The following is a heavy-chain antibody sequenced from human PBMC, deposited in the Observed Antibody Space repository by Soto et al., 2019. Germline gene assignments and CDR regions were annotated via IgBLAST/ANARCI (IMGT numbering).Heavy chain of an antibody. CDR1: GFSLSTSGVG. Sequence: QITLKESGPPLVKPTQTLTLTCTFSGFSLSTSGVGVGWIRQPPGKALEWLALIYWDDDKRYSPSLKSRLTITKDTSKNQVVLRMTNMDAVDTATYYCAHTWRANCSGGSCYSSYWGQGTLVTVSS. J-gene: IGHJ4*02. CDR2: IYWDDDK. CDR3: AHTWRANCSGGSCYSSY. V-gene: IGHV2-5*02. D-gene: IGHD2-15*01.